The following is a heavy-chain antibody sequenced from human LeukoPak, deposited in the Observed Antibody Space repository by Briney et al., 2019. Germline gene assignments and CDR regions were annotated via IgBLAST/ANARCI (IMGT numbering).Heavy chain of an antibody. CDR2: IYDSGST. D-gene: IGHD4-17*01. CDR1: GGSISSYY. Sequence: SGTLCLSCTVSGGSISSYYWSWIRQPPGKGLEWVGYIYDSGSTNYNPSLKSRVTISVDTSKKQFSLKLSSVTAADTAVYYCARDSARLGDYGYYFDYWGQGTLVTVSS. V-gene: IGHV4-59*01. CDR3: ARDSARLGDYGYYFDY. J-gene: IGHJ4*02.